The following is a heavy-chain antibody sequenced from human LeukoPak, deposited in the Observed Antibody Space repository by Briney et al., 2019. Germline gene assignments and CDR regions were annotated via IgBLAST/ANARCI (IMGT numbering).Heavy chain of an antibody. V-gene: IGHV4-38-2*02. D-gene: IGHD4-17*01. Sequence: SETLSLTCTVSGYSISSGYYWGWIRQPPGKGLEWIGEINHSGSTNYNPSLKSRVTISVDTSKNQFSLKLSSVTAADTAVYYCARQMTVTIDYWGQGTLVTVSS. J-gene: IGHJ4*02. CDR1: GYSISSGYY. CDR2: INHSGST. CDR3: ARQMTVTIDY.